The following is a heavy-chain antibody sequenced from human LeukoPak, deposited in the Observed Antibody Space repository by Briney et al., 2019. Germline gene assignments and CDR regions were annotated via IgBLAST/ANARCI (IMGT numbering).Heavy chain of an antibody. CDR3: AREGGYGSGRGWFDP. D-gene: IGHD3-10*01. CDR1: GFTFSDYY. V-gene: IGHV3-11*05. J-gene: IGHJ5*02. CDR2: ISSSSSYT. Sequence: GGSLRLSCTASGFTFSDYYMTWIRQAPGKGLEWVSYISSSSSYTEYADSVKGRFTISRDNAKNSVYLQMNSLRADDTAVYYCAREGGYGSGRGWFDPWGQGTLVTVSS.